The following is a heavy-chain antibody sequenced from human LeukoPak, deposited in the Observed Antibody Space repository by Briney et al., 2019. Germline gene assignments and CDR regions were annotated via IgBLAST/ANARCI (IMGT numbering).Heavy chain of an antibody. CDR3: ARARASGRSGFDY. CDR2: ISSSSTI. D-gene: IGHD2-15*01. V-gene: IGHV3-48*02. Sequence: GGSLRLSCVASGLTVSSYSMNWVRQAPGKGLEWVSYISSSSTIYYADSVKGRFTISRDNAKNSLDLQMNSLRDEDTAVYYCARARASGRSGFDYWGQGTLVTVSS. CDR1: GLTVSSYS. J-gene: IGHJ4*02.